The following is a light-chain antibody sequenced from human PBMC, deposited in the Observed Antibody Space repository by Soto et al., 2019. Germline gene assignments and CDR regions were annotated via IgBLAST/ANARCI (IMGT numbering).Light chain of an antibody. Sequence: DIQMTQSPSTLSASAGDRVTITCLASQTISSWLAWYQQKPGKAPKLLIYKASTLKSGVPSRFSGSGSGTEFTLTISSLQPDDFATYYCQHYNSYSEAFGQGTKVDI. CDR1: QTISSW. CDR3: QHYNSYSEA. J-gene: IGKJ1*01. V-gene: IGKV1-5*03. CDR2: KAS.